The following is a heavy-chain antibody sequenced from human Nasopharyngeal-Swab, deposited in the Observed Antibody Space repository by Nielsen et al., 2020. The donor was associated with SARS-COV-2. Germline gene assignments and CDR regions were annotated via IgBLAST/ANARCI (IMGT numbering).Heavy chain of an antibody. Sequence: SVKVSCKASGYSITYRFLHWMRQAPGQATEWMGWITPFNGNAKYAQNFQGRVSITRDGSRTTASLELSSLSPDDTAMYFCASGQCINGVCNPTDGLDVWGQGTSVTVS. J-gene: IGHJ6*02. CDR3: ASGQCINGVCNPTDGLDV. D-gene: IGHD2-8*01. CDR1: GYSITYRF. CDR2: ITPFNGNA. V-gene: IGHV1-45*02.